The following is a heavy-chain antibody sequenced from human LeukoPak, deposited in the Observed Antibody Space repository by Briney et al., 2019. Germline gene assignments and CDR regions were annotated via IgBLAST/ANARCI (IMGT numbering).Heavy chain of an antibody. Sequence: ASVKASCKASGYTFTRYDINWVRQATGHGLEWMGWMNPNSGNTGYAQKFQGRVTMTRITSISTAYMELSSLRSEDTAVYYCARTIGQYSNSWLYFYYGLDVWGQGTTVTVSS. CDR1: GYTFTRYD. CDR2: MNPNSGNT. V-gene: IGHV1-8*01. J-gene: IGHJ6*02. CDR3: ARTIGQYSNSWLYFYYGLDV. D-gene: IGHD2-21*01.